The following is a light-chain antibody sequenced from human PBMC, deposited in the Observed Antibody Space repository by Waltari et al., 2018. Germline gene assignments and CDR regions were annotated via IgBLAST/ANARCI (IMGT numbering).Light chain of an antibody. CDR2: QDT. J-gene: IGLJ3*02. Sequence: SYELTQPPSVSVSPGQTASITCSGDILGNKYASWYQQKPGQSPLFVMYQDTKRPSGIPERFSGSKSGNAATLTISGTQAMDEADYYCQALGTGAWVFGGGTKLTVL. CDR3: QALGTGAWV. V-gene: IGLV3-1*01. CDR1: ILGNKY.